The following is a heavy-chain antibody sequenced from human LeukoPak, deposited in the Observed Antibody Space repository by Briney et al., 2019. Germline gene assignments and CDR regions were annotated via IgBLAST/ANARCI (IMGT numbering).Heavy chain of an antibody. Sequence: SVKVSCKVSGYTLTELSMHWVRQAPGQGLEWMGGIIPIFGTANYAQKFQGRVTITADESTSTAYMELSSLRSEDTAVYYCARRGLLGPLDYWGQGTLVTVSS. CDR3: ARRGLLGPLDY. V-gene: IGHV1-69*13. D-gene: IGHD2-21*01. J-gene: IGHJ4*02. CDR1: GYTLTELS. CDR2: IIPIFGTA.